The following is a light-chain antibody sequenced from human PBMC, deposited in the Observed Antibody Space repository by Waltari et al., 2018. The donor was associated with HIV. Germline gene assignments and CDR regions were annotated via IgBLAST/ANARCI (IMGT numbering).Light chain of an antibody. J-gene: IGLJ1*01. CDR3: CSYAGSGDV. V-gene: IGLV2-23*02. Sequence: QSALTQPASVSGSPGQSITISCTGTSSDVGSYNAVSWYQQHPGKAPKLMIYEVSKRPSGVSNRFSGSKSGNTASLTISGLQAEDEADYYCCSYAGSGDVFGTGTKVTVL. CDR1: SSDVGSYNA. CDR2: EVS.